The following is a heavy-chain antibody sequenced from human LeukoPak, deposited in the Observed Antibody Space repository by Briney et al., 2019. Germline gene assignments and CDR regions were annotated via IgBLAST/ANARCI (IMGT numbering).Heavy chain of an antibody. Sequence: PSETLSLTCSVPGGSISNYYWNWIRQPAGKGLEWIGRVHASVTTKYNPSLNSRVTMSLDTSRNQFSLKLSSVTAADTAVYYCTRGGVPGAGNWFDPWSQGTLVTVSS. CDR2: VHASVTT. V-gene: IGHV4-4*07. CDR1: GGSISNYY. D-gene: IGHD1-26*01. CDR3: TRGGVPGAGNWFDP. J-gene: IGHJ5*02.